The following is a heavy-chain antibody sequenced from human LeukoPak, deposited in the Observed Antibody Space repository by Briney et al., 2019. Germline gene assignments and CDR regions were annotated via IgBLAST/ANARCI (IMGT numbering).Heavy chain of an antibody. CDR3: ARVAVAGIHWFDP. D-gene: IGHD6-19*01. J-gene: IGHJ5*02. CDR2: MNPNSGNT. CDR1: GYTFTSYD. Sequence: ASVKVSCKASGYTFTSYDINWVRQATGQGLEWMGWMNPNSGNTGYAQKLQGRVTMTTDTSTSTAYMELRSLRSDDTAVYYCARVAVAGIHWFDPWGQGTLVTVSS. V-gene: IGHV1-8*02.